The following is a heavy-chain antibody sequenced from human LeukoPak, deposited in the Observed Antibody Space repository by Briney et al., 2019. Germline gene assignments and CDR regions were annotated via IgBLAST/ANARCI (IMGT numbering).Heavy chain of an antibody. J-gene: IGHJ4*02. CDR2: INPNSGDT. CDR3: ARDYCGGDCFPDY. CDR1: GYTFTGYY. V-gene: IGHV1-2*06. Sequence: ASVTVSCKASGYTFTGYYVHWVRQAPGQGLEWLGRINPNSGDTNYAQKFQGRVTMTRDTSISTAYMELGRLRSDDTAVYYCARDYCGGDCFPDYWGQGTLVTVSS. D-gene: IGHD2-21*02.